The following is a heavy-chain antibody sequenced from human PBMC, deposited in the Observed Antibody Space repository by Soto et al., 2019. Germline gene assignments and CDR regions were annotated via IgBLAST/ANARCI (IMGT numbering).Heavy chain of an antibody. CDR1: GGSFTAYQ. V-gene: IGHV4-34*01. Sequence: SETLSLTCGVYGGSFTAYQWNWIRQSPGQGLEWIGEINHSGTTKYNPSLASRINLSVDTSKKQFSLKMFSVTAADTAIYYCARGWRFDPWGQGTQVTVSS. J-gene: IGHJ5*02. CDR2: INHSGTT. CDR3: ARGWRFDP. D-gene: IGHD1-1*01.